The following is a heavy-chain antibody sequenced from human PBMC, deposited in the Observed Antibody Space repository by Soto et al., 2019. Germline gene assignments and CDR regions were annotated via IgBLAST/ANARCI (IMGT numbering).Heavy chain of an antibody. CDR1: GGTFSSYA. Sequence: SVKVSCKASGGTFSSYAISWVRQAPGQGLEWMGGIIPIFGTANYAQKFQGRVTITADESTSTAYMELSSLRSEDTAVYYCARGGGCSGGSCYPPGYYYYGMDVWGQGTTVTSP. CDR2: IIPIFGTA. V-gene: IGHV1-69*13. D-gene: IGHD2-15*01. J-gene: IGHJ6*02. CDR3: ARGGGCSGGSCYPPGYYYYGMDV.